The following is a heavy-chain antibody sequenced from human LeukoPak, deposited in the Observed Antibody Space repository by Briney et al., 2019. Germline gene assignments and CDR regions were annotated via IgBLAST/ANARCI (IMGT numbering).Heavy chain of an antibody. CDR2: ISSSGAYI. CDR1: GFNFTNYA. CDR3: AREPTTVSPPG. V-gene: IGHV3-21*01. D-gene: IGHD4-11*01. J-gene: IGHJ4*02. Sequence: GGSLRLSCAASGFNFTNYAMSWVRQAPGKGLEWVSSISSSGAYIFYADSVKGRFTISRDNAKNSLYLQMNSLRAEDTAVYYCAREPTTVSPPGWGQGTLVTVSS.